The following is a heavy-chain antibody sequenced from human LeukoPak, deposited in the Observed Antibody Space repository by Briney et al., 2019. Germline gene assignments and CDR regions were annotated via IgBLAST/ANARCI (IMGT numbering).Heavy chain of an antibody. D-gene: IGHD4-23*01. CDR1: GGSISSSSYY. CDR2: IYYSGST. Sequence: PSETLSLTCTVSGGSISSSSYYWGWIRQPPGKGLEWIGSIYYSGSTYYNPSLKSRVTISVDTSKNQFSLKLSSVTAADTAVYYCASLVPFNRDYGGMFDPWGQGTLVTVSS. V-gene: IGHV4-39*01. J-gene: IGHJ5*02. CDR3: ASLVPFNRDYGGMFDP.